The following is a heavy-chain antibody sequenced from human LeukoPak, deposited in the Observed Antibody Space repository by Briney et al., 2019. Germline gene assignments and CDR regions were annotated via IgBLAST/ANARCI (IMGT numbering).Heavy chain of an antibody. CDR2: IKQDGSET. D-gene: IGHD6-19*01. J-gene: IGHJ4*02. CDR3: ARQRGGSGWYFDY. CDR1: AFTFSSHW. V-gene: IGHV3-7*01. Sequence: GGSLRLSHVASAFTFSSHWMSWVRQAPGKGLEWVANIKQDGSETYYVDSVKGRFTISRDNAKNSLYVQMNSLTAEDTALYYCARQRGGSGWYFDYLGQGTLVTVSS.